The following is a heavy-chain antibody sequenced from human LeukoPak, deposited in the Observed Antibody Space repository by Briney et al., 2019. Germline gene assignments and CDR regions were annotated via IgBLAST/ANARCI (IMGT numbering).Heavy chain of an antibody. D-gene: IGHD4-11*01. CDR3: ARRYSNSYFDY. Sequence: SETLSLTCAVSGYPISSGYYWGWIRQPPGKGLEWIGNVYQSGITYYNASLKSRVTISVDTSKNQFSLKLNSVTAADTAVYYCARRYSNSYFDYWGQGTLVTVSS. CDR1: GYPISSGYY. CDR2: VYQSGIT. J-gene: IGHJ4*02. V-gene: IGHV4-38-2*01.